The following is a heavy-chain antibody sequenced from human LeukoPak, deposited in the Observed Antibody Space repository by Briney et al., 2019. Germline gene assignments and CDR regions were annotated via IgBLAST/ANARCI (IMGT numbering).Heavy chain of an antibody. J-gene: IGHJ4*02. CDR1: GGTFSSYA. D-gene: IGHD2-2*01. V-gene: IGHV1-69*06. Sequence: SVKVSCKASGGTFSSYAISWVRQAPGQGLEWMGGIIPIFGTANYAQKFQGRVTITADKSTSTAYMELSSLRSEDTAVYYCARSPQHCSSTSCYSYWGQGTLVTVSS. CDR3: ARSPQHCSSTSCYSY. CDR2: IIPIFGTA.